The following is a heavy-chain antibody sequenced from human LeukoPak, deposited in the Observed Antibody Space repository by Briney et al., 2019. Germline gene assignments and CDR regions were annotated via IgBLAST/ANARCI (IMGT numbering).Heavy chain of an antibody. CDR2: ISVSGGST. CDR1: GFTFSTYA. V-gene: IGHV3-23*01. D-gene: IGHD1-26*01. J-gene: IGHJ5*02. Sequence: PGGSLRLSCAASGFTFSTYAMSWVRQAPGKGLEWVSAISVSGGSTYYADSVKGRFTISRDTSKNTLYLQMNSLRAEDTAVYYCARGLIVGATVDNWFDPWGQGTLVTVSS. CDR3: ARGLIVGATVDNWFDP.